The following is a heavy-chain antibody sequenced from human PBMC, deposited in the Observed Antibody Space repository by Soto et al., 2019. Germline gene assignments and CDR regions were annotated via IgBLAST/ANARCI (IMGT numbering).Heavy chain of an antibody. D-gene: IGHD3-22*01. Sequence: GESLKISCKGSGYSFTSYWISWVRQMPGKGLEWMGRFDPSDSYTNYSPSFQGHVTISADKSISTAYLQWSSLKASDTAMYYCARQWTYYYDSSGLGYYGMDVWGQGTTVTVSS. V-gene: IGHV5-10-1*01. CDR3: ARQWTYYYDSSGLGYYGMDV. CDR2: FDPSDSYT. J-gene: IGHJ6*02. CDR1: GYSFTSYW.